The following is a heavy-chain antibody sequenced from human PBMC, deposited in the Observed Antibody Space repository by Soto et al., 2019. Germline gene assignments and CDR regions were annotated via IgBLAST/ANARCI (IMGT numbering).Heavy chain of an antibody. CDR1: GGSITSYP. CDR2: TSYTRNT. J-gene: IGHJ1*01. V-gene: IGHV4-59*01. D-gene: IGHD3-9*01. Sequence: SETLSLTCIVSGGSITSYPWSLIRQFPGTGLECIAYTSYTRNTNYNPSLKSRVTISMDTSKNQLSLKLTSMTAADTPVHYCARDLHAELTRYLVTGGQG. CDR3: ARDLHAELTRYLVT.